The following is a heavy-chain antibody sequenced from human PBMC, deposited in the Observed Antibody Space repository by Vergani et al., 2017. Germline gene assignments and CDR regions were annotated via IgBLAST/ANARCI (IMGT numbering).Heavy chain of an antibody. D-gene: IGHD3-16*02. V-gene: IGHV3-7*01. CDR1: GFTFSSHW. CDR2: IKQDGSEK. CDR3: ARDMWYDYIWGSYRQGHFDY. J-gene: IGHJ4*02. Sequence: EVQLVESGGGLVQPGGSLRLSCAASGFTFSSHWMSWVRQAPGKGLEWVANIKQDGSEKYYVDSVKGRFTISRDNAKNSLYLQMNSLRAEDTAVYYCARDMWYDYIWGSYRQGHFDYWGQGTLVTVSS.